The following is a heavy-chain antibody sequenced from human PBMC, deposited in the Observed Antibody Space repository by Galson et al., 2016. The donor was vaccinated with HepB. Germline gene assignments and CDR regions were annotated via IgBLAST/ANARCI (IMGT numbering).Heavy chain of an antibody. J-gene: IGHJ5*02. CDR3: ARSAAGRTATTTLA. D-gene: IGHD4-17*01. Sequence: SLRLSCAASGFDFNDSSMHWVRQSPGKGLEWVAGISFDGRNGYYADSVKGRFIISRDSSKKTVYLQMNSLRSKDTAVYYCARSAAGRTATTTLAWGQGILVTVSS. CDR1: GFDFNDSS. V-gene: IGHV3-30-3*01. CDR2: ISFDGRNG.